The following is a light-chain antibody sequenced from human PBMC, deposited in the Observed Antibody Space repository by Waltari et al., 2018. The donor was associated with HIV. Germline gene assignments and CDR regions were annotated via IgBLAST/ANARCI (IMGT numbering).Light chain of an antibody. Sequence: QSVLTQPPSASGTPGQRVTLSCSGSSSNIGSNSVYWYRQRPGTAPKLLIYRSNERPSGVPDRFSGSKSGTSASLAISGLRAENEADYYCAAWDASLSVWVFGGGTKLTVL. CDR2: RSN. CDR3: AAWDASLSVWV. CDR1: SSNIGSNS. V-gene: IGLV1-47*01. J-gene: IGLJ3*02.